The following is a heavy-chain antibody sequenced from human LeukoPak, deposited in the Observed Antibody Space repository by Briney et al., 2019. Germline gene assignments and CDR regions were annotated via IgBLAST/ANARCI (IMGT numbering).Heavy chain of an antibody. D-gene: IGHD6-25*01. V-gene: IGHV3-48*01. CDR1: GFTFSSYT. CDR2: IGTSSTTI. Sequence: PGGSLRLSCAASGFTFSSYTMNWVRQPPGKGLEWVSNIGTSSTTIYYADSVKGRFTISRDNAKNSLYLQMNSLRADDTAVYYCARVAAGGSYYDYMDVWGKGTTVTVSS. J-gene: IGHJ6*03. CDR3: ARVAAGGSYYDYMDV.